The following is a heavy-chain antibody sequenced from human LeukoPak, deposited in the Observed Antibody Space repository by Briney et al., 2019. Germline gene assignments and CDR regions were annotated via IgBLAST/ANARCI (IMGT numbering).Heavy chain of an antibody. Sequence: GGSLRLSCVASGFTFSSYSMNWVRQAPGKGLEWVSSISSSSSYIYYADSVKGRFTISRDNAKNSLYLQMYSLRAEDTAVYYCARGRGLSYYYDSSGYAANDYWGQGTLVTVSS. D-gene: IGHD3-22*01. J-gene: IGHJ4*02. CDR1: GFTFSSYS. V-gene: IGHV3-21*01. CDR2: ISSSSSYI. CDR3: ARGRGLSYYYDSSGYAANDY.